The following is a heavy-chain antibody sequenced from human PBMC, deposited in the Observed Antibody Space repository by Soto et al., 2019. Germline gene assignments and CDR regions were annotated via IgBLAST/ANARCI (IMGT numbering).Heavy chain of an antibody. CDR1: GFSVSSNY. CDR3: ARHRHPRGTVGATSPLDP. Sequence: VGSLRLSCAISGFSVSSNYLIWVRQAPWKGLEWVSVHYSGGSTYYADSVQGRFTISRDKSNNTLYLQMRRVRAEDTAVYFCARHRHPRGTVGATSPLDPWGQGTQVTVSS. CDR2: HYSGGST. J-gene: IGHJ5*02. V-gene: IGHV3-53*01. D-gene: IGHD1-26*01.